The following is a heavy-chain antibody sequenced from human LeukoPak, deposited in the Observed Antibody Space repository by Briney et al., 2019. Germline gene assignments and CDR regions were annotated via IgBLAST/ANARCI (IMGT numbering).Heavy chain of an antibody. CDR1: GYTFTSYG. CDR2: ISAYNGNT. J-gene: IGHJ5*02. CDR3: ARVIGSSWRTKNNWFDP. Sequence: ASVKVSCKASGYTFTSYGISWVRQAPGQGLEWMGWISAYNGNTNYAQKLQGRVTMTTDTSTSTAYMELRSLRSDDTAVYYCARVIGSSWRTKNNWFDPWGQGTLVTVSS. D-gene: IGHD6-13*01. V-gene: IGHV1-18*01.